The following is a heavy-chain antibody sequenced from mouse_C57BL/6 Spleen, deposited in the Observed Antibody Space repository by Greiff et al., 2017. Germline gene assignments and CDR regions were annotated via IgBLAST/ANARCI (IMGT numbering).Heavy chain of an antibody. V-gene: IGHV1-15*01. Sequence: VQLQQPGAELVRPGASVTLSCKASGYTFTDYEMHWVKQTPVHGLEWIGAIDPETGGTAYNQKFKGKAILTADKSSSTAYMELRSLTSEDSAVYYCTRRGYDGEPAYWGQGTLVSVAA. CDR3: TRRGYDGEPAY. J-gene: IGHJ3*01. D-gene: IGHD2-2*01. CDR1: GYTFTDYE. CDR2: IDPETGGT.